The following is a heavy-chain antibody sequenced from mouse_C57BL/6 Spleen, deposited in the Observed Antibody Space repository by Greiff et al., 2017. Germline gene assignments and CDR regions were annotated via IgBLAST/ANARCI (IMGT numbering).Heavy chain of an antibody. Sequence: VKLQQSGAELARPGASVKLSCKASGYTFTSYGISWVKQRTGQGLEWIGEIYPRSGNTYYNEKFKGKDTLTADKSSSTAYMELRSLTSEDSAVYFCARWDYGSSYNAMDYWGQGTSVTVSS. CDR3: ARWDYGSSYNAMDY. CDR2: IYPRSGNT. CDR1: GYTFTSYG. J-gene: IGHJ4*01. V-gene: IGHV1-81*01. D-gene: IGHD1-1*01.